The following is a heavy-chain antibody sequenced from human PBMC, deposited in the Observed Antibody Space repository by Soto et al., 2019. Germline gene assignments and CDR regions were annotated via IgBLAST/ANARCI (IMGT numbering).Heavy chain of an antibody. J-gene: IGHJ5*02. CDR2: IFYSGST. D-gene: IGHD2-21*01. Sequence: SETLSLTCNVSGGSISTSRSYWAWIRQPPGKGLEWLANIFYSGSTYYNPSLASRGTVSVDTSKNEFSLKLRSVTAADTAVYYCARQPTTGDTDLWFDPWGQGTLVTVSS. CDR3: ARQPTTGDTDLWFDP. V-gene: IGHV4-39*01. CDR1: GGSISTSRSY.